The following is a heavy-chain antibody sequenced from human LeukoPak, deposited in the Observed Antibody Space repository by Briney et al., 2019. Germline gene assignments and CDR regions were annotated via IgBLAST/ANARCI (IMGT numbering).Heavy chain of an antibody. Sequence: SVKVSCKASGGTFSSYAISWVRQAPGQGLEWMGGIIPIFGTANYAQKFQGRVTITADESRSTAYMELSSLRSEDTAVYYCARDSGSQGWFDPWGQGTLVTVSS. V-gene: IGHV1-69*13. CDR3: ARDSGSQGWFDP. CDR2: IIPIFGTA. CDR1: GGTFSSYA. J-gene: IGHJ5*02.